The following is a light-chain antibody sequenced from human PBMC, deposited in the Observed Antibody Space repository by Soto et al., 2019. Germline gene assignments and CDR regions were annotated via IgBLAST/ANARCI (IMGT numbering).Light chain of an antibody. CDR3: LLSYDDTWV. Sequence: QAVVTQEPSLTVSPGGTVTLTCAPSTGSVTSGFYANWFQQKVGQAPRSLIYTTNNKHSWTPARFSGSLLGGKAALTLSGAQPEDEAEYSSLLSYDDTWVFGGGTKLTVL. J-gene: IGLJ3*02. V-gene: IGLV7-43*01. CDR1: TGSVTSGFY. CDR2: TTN.